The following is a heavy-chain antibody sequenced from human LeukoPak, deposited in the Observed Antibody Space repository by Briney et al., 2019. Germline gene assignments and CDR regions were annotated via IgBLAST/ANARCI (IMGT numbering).Heavy chain of an antibody. V-gene: IGHV3-66*02. Sequence: GGSLRLSCAASGFTVSSNYMTWVRQAPGKGLEWVSVIYSGGSTYYADSVKGRFTISRDNSKNTLYLQMNSLSAEDTAVYYYASTVSGFGELNYWGQGTLVTVSS. J-gene: IGHJ4*02. D-gene: IGHD3-10*01. CDR1: GFTVSSNY. CDR2: IYSGGST. CDR3: ASTVSGFGELNY.